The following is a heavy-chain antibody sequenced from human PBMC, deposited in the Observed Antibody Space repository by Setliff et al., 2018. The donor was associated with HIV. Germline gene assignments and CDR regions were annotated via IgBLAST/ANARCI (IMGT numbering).Heavy chain of an antibody. D-gene: IGHD3-10*01. V-gene: IGHV3-33*01. J-gene: IGHJ4*02. CDR1: GFTFSSYG. Sequence: GGSLRFSCAASGFTFSSYGMHWVRQAPGKGLEWVAFIGYDGSNKYSADSVKGRFTISIDNSKNTLYLQMNSLRAEDTAVYYCARTETLWLGESQDYWGQGTLVTVSS. CDR2: IGYDGSNK. CDR3: ARTETLWLGESQDY.